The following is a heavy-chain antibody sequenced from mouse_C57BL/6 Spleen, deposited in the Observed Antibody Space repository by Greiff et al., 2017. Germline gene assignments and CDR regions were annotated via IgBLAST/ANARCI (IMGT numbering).Heavy chain of an antibody. CDR3: ARKADGYYDYYAMDY. CDR1: GFSLTSYG. D-gene: IGHD2-3*01. CDR2: IWSGGST. Sequence: VQVVESGPGLVQPSQSLSITCTVSGFSLTSYGVHWVRQSPGKGLEWLGVIWSGGSTDYNAAFISRLSISKDNSKSQVFFKMNSLQADDTAIYYCARKADGYYDYYAMDYWGQGTSVTVSS. V-gene: IGHV2-2*01. J-gene: IGHJ4*01.